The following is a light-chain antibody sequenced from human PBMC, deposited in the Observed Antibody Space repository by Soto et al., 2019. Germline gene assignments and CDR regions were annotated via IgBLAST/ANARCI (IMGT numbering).Light chain of an antibody. CDR1: QSVSSSY. J-gene: IGKJ3*01. Sequence: EIVLTQSPGTLSLSPGERATLSCRASQSVSSSYLAWYQQKPGQAPRLLIYGASSRATGIPDRFSGSGSGTDFPLTISRPEPEDFAVYYCQQFGSSPLFTFGPGTKVDV. CDR2: GAS. V-gene: IGKV3-20*01. CDR3: QQFGSSPLFT.